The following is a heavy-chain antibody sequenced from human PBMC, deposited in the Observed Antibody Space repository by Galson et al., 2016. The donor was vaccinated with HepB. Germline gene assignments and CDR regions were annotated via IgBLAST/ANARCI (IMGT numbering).Heavy chain of an antibody. V-gene: IGHV3-7*03. J-gene: IGHJ4*02. CDR2: IKQDESEK. CDR3: ARDKRLWLV. CDR1: GFTFTSFW. D-gene: IGHD5-18*01. Sequence: SLRLSCATSGFTFTSFWMSWVRQAPGKGLEWVASIKQDESEKYYVDSVKGRLTISRDNAKNSLYLQMDSLRAEDTAVYYCARDKRLWLVWGQGTLVTVSS.